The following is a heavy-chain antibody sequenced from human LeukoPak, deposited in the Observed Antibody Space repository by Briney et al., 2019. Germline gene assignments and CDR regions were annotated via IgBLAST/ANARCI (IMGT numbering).Heavy chain of an antibody. Sequence: ASVKVSCKASGYTFTSYYMHWVRQAPGQGLEWMAVMNPSGGSTSYAQKFQGRVTMTRDTSTSTVYMELSSLRSEDTAVYYCARDNLGGDSSGYYWGIDAFDIWGQGTMVTVSS. V-gene: IGHV1-46*01. CDR3: ARDNLGGDSSGYYWGIDAFDI. CDR2: MNPSGGST. CDR1: GYTFTSYY. D-gene: IGHD3-22*01. J-gene: IGHJ3*02.